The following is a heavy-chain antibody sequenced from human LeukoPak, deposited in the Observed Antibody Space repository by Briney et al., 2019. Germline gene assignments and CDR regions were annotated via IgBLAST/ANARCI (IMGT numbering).Heavy chain of an antibody. V-gene: IGHV1-24*01. D-gene: IGHD1-26*01. CDR1: GYTLTELS. J-gene: IGHJ3*02. Sequence: ASVKVSCKVSGYTLTELSMHWVRQAPGKGLEWMGGFDPEDGVTIYAQKFQGRVTMTEDTSTDTAYMELSSLRSEDTAVYYCATVGGSYLTSLDAFDIWGQGTMVTVSS. CDR2: FDPEDGVT. CDR3: ATVGGSYLTSLDAFDI.